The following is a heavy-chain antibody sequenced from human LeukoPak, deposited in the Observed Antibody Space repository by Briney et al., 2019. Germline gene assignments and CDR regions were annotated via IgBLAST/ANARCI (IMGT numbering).Heavy chain of an antibody. CDR2: IHYSGST. J-gene: IGHJ4*02. CDR3: ARERSGSYYENFDC. D-gene: IGHD3-10*01. Sequence: SETLSLTCTVSGASISSGDYYWSWIRQPPGKGLEYLGYIHYSGSTYYNPSLKSRVTISVDTSKNQFSLTLSSVTAADTAVYYCARERSGSYYENFDCWGQGTLVTVSS. CDR1: GASISSGDYY. V-gene: IGHV4-30-4*01.